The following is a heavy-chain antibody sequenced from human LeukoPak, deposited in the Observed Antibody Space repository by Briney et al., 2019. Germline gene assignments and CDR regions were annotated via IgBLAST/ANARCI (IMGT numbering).Heavy chain of an antibody. CDR1: GGSISSYY. V-gene: IGHV4-4*07. Sequence: NPSETLSLTCTVSGGSISSYYWSWFRQPAGKGLEWIGRIYTSGSTNYNPSLKSRVTMSVDTSKNQFSLKLSSVTAADTAVYYCARARTIFGVVIPEDDAFDIWGQGTMVTVSS. J-gene: IGHJ3*02. D-gene: IGHD3-3*01. CDR3: ARARTIFGVVIPEDDAFDI. CDR2: IYTSGST.